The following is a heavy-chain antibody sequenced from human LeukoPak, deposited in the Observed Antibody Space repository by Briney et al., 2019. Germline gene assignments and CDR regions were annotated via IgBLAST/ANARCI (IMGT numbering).Heavy chain of an antibody. CDR3: ARALNA. CDR1: GFTVSSNY. D-gene: IGHD2-8*01. Sequence: TGGSLRLSCAASGFTVSSNYMSWVRQAPGKGLEWVSVIYSGGRTSYADSVKGRFTISRDNAKNSVYLQMNSLRAEDSAVYYCARALNAWGQGTLVTVSS. V-gene: IGHV3-53*01. CDR2: IYSGGRT. J-gene: IGHJ4*02.